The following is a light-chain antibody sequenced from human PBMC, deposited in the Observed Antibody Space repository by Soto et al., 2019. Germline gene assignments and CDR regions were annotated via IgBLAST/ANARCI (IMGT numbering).Light chain of an antibody. CDR3: HQYNSYSRYT. Sequence: DIPMTQSPSTLSASVGDRVTITCRASQSISSWLAWYQHKPGKAPKLLNYDASRLESGVPSRFSCSGSGTEFALTISSLQPDDFATYYCHQYNSYSRYTFGQGTKLEIK. CDR1: QSISSW. CDR2: DAS. J-gene: IGKJ2*01. V-gene: IGKV1-5*01.